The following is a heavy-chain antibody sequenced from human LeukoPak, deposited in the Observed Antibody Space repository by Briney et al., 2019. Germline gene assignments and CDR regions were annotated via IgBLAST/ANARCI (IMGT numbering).Heavy chain of an antibody. CDR1: GGTFNSYA. D-gene: IGHD3-10*01. J-gene: IGHJ4*02. CDR3: ARTDMVRGVTDY. CDR2: IIPIFGTT. Sequence: GASVKVSCKTSGGTFNSYAINWVWQGPGQGLEWMGGIIPIFGTTNYAQKFHDRVTITADESTSTAYMELSSLRSEDTAVYYCARTDMVRGVTDYWGQGTLVTVSS. V-gene: IGHV1-69*13.